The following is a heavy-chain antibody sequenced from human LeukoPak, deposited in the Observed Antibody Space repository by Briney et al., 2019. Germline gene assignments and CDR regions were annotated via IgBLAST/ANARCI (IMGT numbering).Heavy chain of an antibody. CDR2: IYYSGST. V-gene: IGHV4-59*12. CDR3: ARGRWELPIDY. CDR1: GGSISSYY. Sequence: PSETLSLTCTVSGGSISSYYWSWIRQPPGKGLEWIGYIYYSGSTNCNPSLKSRVTISVDTSKNQFSLKLSSVTAADTAVYYCARGRWELPIDYWGQGTLVTVSS. D-gene: IGHD1-26*01. J-gene: IGHJ4*02.